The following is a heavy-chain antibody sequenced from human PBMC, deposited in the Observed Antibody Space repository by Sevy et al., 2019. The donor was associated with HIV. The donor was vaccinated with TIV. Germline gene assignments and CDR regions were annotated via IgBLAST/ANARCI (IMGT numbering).Heavy chain of an antibody. V-gene: IGHV3-11*01. CDR2: ISTSTSTTTI. CDR1: GFTFNDYN. CDR3: ARAAGWIDA. Sequence: GGSLRLSCAASGFTFNDYNLSWIRQAPGKGLEWVSYISTSTSTTTIYYADSVKGRFTISRDNAKNSIYLQMNSLRVDDTAVYYCARAAGWIDAWGQGTLVTVSS. J-gene: IGHJ5*02.